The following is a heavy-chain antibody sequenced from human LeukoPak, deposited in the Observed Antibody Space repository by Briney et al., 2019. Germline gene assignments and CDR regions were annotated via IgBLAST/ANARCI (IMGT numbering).Heavy chain of an antibody. D-gene: IGHD4-23*01. CDR2: ISWNSGSI. J-gene: IGHJ3*02. Sequence: GRSLRLSCAASGFTFDDYAMHWVRQAPGKGLEWVSGISWNSGSIGYADSVKGRFTISRDNAKNSLYLQMNSLRAEDMALYYRAKTGGGNSEAFDIWGQGTMVTVSS. CDR3: AKTGGGNSEAFDI. CDR1: GFTFDDYA. V-gene: IGHV3-9*03.